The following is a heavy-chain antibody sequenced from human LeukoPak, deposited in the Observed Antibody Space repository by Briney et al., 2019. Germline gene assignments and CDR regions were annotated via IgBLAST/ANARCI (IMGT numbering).Heavy chain of an antibody. V-gene: IGHV1-69*04. J-gene: IGHJ4*02. CDR2: IIPILGIA. Sequence: GASVKVSCKASGGTFSSYAISWVRQAPGQGLEWMGRIIPILGIANYAQKFQGRVTITADKSTSTAYMELSSLRSEDTAVYYCAGEDRYYYDSSGYYTNPPGYWGQGTLVTVSS. CDR1: GGTFSSYA. D-gene: IGHD3-22*01. CDR3: AGEDRYYYDSSGYYTNPPGY.